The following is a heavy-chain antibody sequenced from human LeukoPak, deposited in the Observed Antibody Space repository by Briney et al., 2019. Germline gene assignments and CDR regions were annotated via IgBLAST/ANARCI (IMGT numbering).Heavy chain of an antibody. CDR1: GGSISSGGYY. CDR2: IYYSGST. J-gene: IGHJ4*02. D-gene: IGHD5-24*01. V-gene: IGHV4-31*03. CDR3: AREGGVEDGYNKGIDY. Sequence: PSGTLSLTCTVSGGSISSGGYYWSWIRQHPGKGLEWIGYIYYSGSTYYNPSLKSRVTISVDTSKNQFSLKLSSVTAADTAVYYCAREGGVEDGYNKGIDYWGQGTLVTVSS.